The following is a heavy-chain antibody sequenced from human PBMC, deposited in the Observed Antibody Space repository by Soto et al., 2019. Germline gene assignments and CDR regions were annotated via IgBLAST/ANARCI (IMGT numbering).Heavy chain of an antibody. Sequence: PGGSLRLSCAASGFTFSSYAMSWVRQAPGKGLEWVSAISGSGGSTYYADSVKGRFTISRDNSKNTLYLQMNSLRAEDTAVYYCAKDLGSGRFPDNWFDPWGQGTLVTVSS. V-gene: IGHV3-23*01. CDR2: ISGSGGST. D-gene: IGHD1-26*01. CDR1: GFTFSSYA. J-gene: IGHJ5*02. CDR3: AKDLGSGRFPDNWFDP.